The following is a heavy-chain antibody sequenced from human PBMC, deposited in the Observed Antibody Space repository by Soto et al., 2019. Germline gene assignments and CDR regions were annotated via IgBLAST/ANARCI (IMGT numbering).Heavy chain of an antibody. V-gene: IGHV3-23*01. CDR2: ISASGGST. CDR3: AKTPYSSSWYYFDY. Sequence: GGSMRLSCVASGLTFGSYAMSWVRKKQGKGLEWVSGISASGGSTDYADSVKGRFTISRDNSKNTLYVQMSSLRAEDTAVYYCAKTPYSSSWYYFDYWGQGHLVSGSS. CDR1: GLTFGSYA. D-gene: IGHD6-13*01. J-gene: IGHJ4*02.